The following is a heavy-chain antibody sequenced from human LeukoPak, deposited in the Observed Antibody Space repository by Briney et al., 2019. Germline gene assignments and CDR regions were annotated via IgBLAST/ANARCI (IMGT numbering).Heavy chain of an antibody. D-gene: IGHD2-8*02. V-gene: IGHV3-74*01. J-gene: IGHJ3*02. Sequence: PGGSLRLSCAASGFTFSTYWMHWVRQAPGKGLVWVSLIKSDGVTTGYADSVKGRFTISRDNAKNTLSLQMNSLRAEDTAVYYCVTGGLDAFDIWGQGTMVTVSS. CDR2: IKSDGVTT. CDR3: VTGGLDAFDI. CDR1: GFTFSTYW.